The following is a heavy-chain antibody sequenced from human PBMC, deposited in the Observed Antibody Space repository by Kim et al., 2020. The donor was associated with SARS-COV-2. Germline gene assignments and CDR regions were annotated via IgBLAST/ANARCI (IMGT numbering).Heavy chain of an antibody. CDR1: GFTFSSYA. CDR2: ISGSGGST. D-gene: IGHD3-22*01. J-gene: IGHJ4*02. Sequence: LSLTCAASGFTFSSYAMSWVRQAPGKGLEWVSAISGSGGSTYYADSVKGRFTISRDNSKNTLYLQMNSLRAEDTAVYYCAKETLVVTFFDYWGQGTLVTVSS. V-gene: IGHV3-23*01. CDR3: AKETLVVTFFDY.